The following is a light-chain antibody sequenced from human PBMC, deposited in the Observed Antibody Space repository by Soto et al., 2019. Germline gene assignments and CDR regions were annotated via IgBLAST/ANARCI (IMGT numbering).Light chain of an antibody. CDR3: QQYNNWPRT. CDR2: GAS. J-gene: IGKJ2*01. CDR1: QSVSSN. V-gene: IGKV3-15*01. Sequence: EIVMTQSPATLSVSPGERATVSCRASQSVSSNLAWYQQKPGQAPRLLIYGASTRATGIPARFSGSGSGTEFTLTIGSLQSEEVAVYYCQQYNNWPRTFGQGTKLEIK.